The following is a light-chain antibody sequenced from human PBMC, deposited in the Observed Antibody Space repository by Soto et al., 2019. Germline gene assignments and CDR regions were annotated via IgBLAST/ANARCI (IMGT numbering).Light chain of an antibody. CDR1: QSLLYSNGKNY. V-gene: IGKV2-28*01. CDR2: LGS. J-gene: IGKJ1*01. CDR3: MQALQTPRT. Sequence: EIVMTQSPLSLPVAPGEPASISCRSSQSLLYSNGKNYLDWYLQKPGQSPELLIYLGSNRSSGVPDRFSGSGSGTDFTLRISRVEAGDVGVYYCMQALQTPRTFGQGTKADIK.